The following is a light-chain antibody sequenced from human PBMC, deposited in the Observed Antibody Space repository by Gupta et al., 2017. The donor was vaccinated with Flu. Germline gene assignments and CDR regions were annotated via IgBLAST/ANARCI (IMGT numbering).Light chain of an antibody. CDR3: QKDNSVPWT. CDR2: GTS. J-gene: IGKJ1*01. Sequence: LAWYQQRPGKVPRLLIYGTSTLQSGVPSRFSGSGSATDFTLTIDSLQPEDVGTYYCQKDNSVPWTFGQGTKVEIK. V-gene: IGKV1-27*01.